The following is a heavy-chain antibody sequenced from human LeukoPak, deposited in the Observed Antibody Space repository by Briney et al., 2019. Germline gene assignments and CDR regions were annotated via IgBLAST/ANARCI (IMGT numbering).Heavy chain of an antibody. CDR2: IYYSGST. V-gene: IGHV4-39*01. Sequence: SETLSLTCTVSGGSISSSSYYWGWIRQPPGKGLAWIGSIYYSGSTYYNPSLKSRVTISVDTSKNQFSLRLSSVTAADTAVYYCARHSSGLEWLLPFDSWGQGTLVTVSS. CDR3: ARHSSGLEWLLPFDS. D-gene: IGHD3-3*01. CDR1: GGSISSSSYY. J-gene: IGHJ4*02.